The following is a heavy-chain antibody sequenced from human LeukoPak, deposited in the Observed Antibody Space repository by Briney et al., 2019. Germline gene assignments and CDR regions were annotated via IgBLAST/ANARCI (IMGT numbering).Heavy chain of an antibody. V-gene: IGHV1-2*06. D-gene: IGHD3-16*02. Sequence: ASVKVSCKASGYTFTGYYMHWVRQAPGQGLEWMGRINPNSGGTNYAQKFQGRVTMTRDTSISTAYMELSSLRSEDTAVYYCASGGLGELSLPDYWGQGTLVTVSS. CDR3: ASGGLGELSLPDY. CDR1: GYTFTGYY. J-gene: IGHJ4*02. CDR2: INPNSGGT.